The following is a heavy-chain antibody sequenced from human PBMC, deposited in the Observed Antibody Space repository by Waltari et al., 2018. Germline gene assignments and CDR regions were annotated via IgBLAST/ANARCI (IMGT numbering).Heavy chain of an antibody. Sequence: QVTLKESGPVLVKPTETLTLTCTVSGFSLSNARMGVSWIRQPPGKALEWLAHIFSNDEKSYSTSLKSRLTISKDTSKSQVVLTMTNMDPVDTATYYCARIRGMNDYGGISLRYFDLWGRGTLVTVSS. D-gene: IGHD4-17*01. V-gene: IGHV2-26*01. CDR3: ARIRGMNDYGGISLRYFDL. CDR1: GFSLSNARMG. CDR2: IFSNDEK. J-gene: IGHJ2*01.